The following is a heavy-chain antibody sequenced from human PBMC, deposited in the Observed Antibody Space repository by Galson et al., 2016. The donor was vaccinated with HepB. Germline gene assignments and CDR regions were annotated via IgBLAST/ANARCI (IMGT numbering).Heavy chain of an antibody. CDR3: ARSLGWYFDV. Sequence: SLRLSCAAPGFTFDNYTMNRLRQAPGKGLEWVSSVSHSSTYVYYADSVEGRFTISRDNAKNSLYLEMNSLRVEDTAVFYCARSLGWYFDVWGRGTLVTVSS. D-gene: IGHD6-6*01. V-gene: IGHV3-21*01. CDR1: GFTFDNYT. J-gene: IGHJ2*01. CDR2: VSHSSTYV.